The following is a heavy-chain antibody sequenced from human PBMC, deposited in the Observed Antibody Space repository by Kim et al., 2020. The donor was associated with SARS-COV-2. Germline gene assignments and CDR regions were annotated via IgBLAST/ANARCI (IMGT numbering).Heavy chain of an antibody. CDR3: ARKYYGSGYDAFDI. Sequence: SVKVSCKASGGTFSSYAISWVRQAPGQGLEWMGGIIPIFGTANYAQKFQGRVTITADESTSTAYMELSSLRSEDTAVYYCARKYYGSGYDAFDIWGQGTMVTVSS. CDR1: GGTFSSYA. CDR2: IIPIFGTA. D-gene: IGHD3-10*01. J-gene: IGHJ3*02. V-gene: IGHV1-69*13.